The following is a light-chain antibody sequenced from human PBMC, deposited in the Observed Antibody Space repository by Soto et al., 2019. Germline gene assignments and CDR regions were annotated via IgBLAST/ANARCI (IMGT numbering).Light chain of an antibody. Sequence: IQMTQSPASLSSSVRERVTITCRASQGIRNDLGWYQQKPGKAPKLLIYAASSLPSGVPSRFSGSGSGTEFILTISSLQPDDFATYYCQQYDSYSWTFDQGTKVDIK. CDR2: AAS. CDR1: QGIRND. J-gene: IGKJ1*01. CDR3: QQYDSYSWT. V-gene: IGKV1-17*01.